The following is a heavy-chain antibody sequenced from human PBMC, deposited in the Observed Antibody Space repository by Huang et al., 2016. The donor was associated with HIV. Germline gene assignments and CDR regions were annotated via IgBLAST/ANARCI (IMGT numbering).Heavy chain of an antibody. J-gene: IGHJ4*02. CDR1: GFTFSDFY. CDR3: ARYPKGKRYSDTWRAFDF. Sequence: QVQLVESGGGLVKPGGSLRLSCAASGFTFSDFYITWVRQAPGWGLEWISYISDSGSSTNYADSLKGRFTVSRDNAKKLVFLQMKSLRAEDTAVYYCARYPKGKRYSDTWRAFDFWGQGTLVTVSS. CDR2: ISDSGSST. D-gene: IGHD1-1*01. V-gene: IGHV3-11*01.